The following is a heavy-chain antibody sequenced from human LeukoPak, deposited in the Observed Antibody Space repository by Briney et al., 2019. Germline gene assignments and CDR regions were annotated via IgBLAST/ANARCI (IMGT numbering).Heavy chain of an antibody. Sequence: GRSLRLSCAASGFSFNRYGMHWVRQAPGKGPEWVAVIWYDGSNKYYADSVKGRFTISRDNSKNTLYLQMHSLRAEDTAVYYCAKGNGNYYYYMDVWGKGTTVTVSS. CDR1: GFSFNRYG. J-gene: IGHJ6*03. V-gene: IGHV3-33*06. D-gene: IGHD1-1*01. CDR3: AKGNGNYYYYMDV. CDR2: IWYDGSNK.